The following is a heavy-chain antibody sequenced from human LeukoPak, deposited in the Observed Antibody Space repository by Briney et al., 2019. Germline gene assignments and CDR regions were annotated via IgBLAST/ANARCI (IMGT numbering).Heavy chain of an antibody. D-gene: IGHD4-17*01. J-gene: IGHJ4*02. CDR2: IYYSGST. V-gene: IGHV4-59*01. CDR1: GGSISSYY. CDR3: ARTAYGDYFDY. Sequence: SETLSLTCTVSGGSISSYYWSWIRQPPGKGLEWIGYIYYSGSTNYNPSLKSRVTISVDTSKNQFSLKLSSVTAADTAVYYCARTAYGDYFDYWGQGTLVTVSS.